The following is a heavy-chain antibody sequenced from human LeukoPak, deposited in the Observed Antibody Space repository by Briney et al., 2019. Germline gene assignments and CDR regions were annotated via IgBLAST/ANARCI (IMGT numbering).Heavy chain of an antibody. J-gene: IGHJ4*02. CDR2: ISYDGRNK. V-gene: IGHV3-30*03. D-gene: IGHD6-19*01. Sequence: GGSLRLSCAASGFTFSSYGMHWVRQAPGKGLEWVAVISYDGRNKYYADSVKGRFTISRDNSKNMLYLQMNSLRPEDTAVYYCATHLSVACTLFDYWGQGTLVTVSS. CDR3: ATHLSVACTLFDY. CDR1: GFTFSSYG.